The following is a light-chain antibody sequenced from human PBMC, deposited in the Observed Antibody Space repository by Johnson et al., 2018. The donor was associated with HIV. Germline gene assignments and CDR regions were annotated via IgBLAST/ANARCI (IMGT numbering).Light chain of an antibody. CDR3: GTWDSCLSSYV. CDR1: SSNIGNNY. J-gene: IGLJ1*01. CDR2: DNN. V-gene: IGLV1-51*01. Sequence: QSVLTQPPSVSAAPGQKVTISCSGSSSNIGNNYVSWYQQLPGTAPKLLIYDNNKRPSGTPDRFSGSKSGTSATLGITGLQTGDEADYYCGTWDSCLSSYVFGTVTKVTVL.